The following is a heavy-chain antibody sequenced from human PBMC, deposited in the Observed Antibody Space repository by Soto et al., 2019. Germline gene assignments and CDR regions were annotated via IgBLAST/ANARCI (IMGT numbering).Heavy chain of an antibody. CDR1: GGSVSSVSYC. CDR2: IYYSGST. V-gene: IGHV4-61*01. Sequence: SETLSLTCTVSGGSVSSVSYCWSWIRQPPGKGLEWIGYIYYSGSTNYNPSLKSRVSMSLDTSKNQFSLKLISVTAADTAVYYCARADDYKSSWFDPWGQGTLVTVSS. D-gene: IGHD4-4*01. J-gene: IGHJ5*02. CDR3: ARADDYKSSWFDP.